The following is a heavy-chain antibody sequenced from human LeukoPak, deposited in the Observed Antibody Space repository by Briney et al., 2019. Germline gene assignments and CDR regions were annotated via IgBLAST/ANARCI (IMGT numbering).Heavy chain of an antibody. CDR2: INHSGST. CDR1: GGSFSGYY. V-gene: IGHV4-34*01. D-gene: IGHD3-22*01. CDR3: ARDIRDDSSGYYPDTFDI. Sequence: SETLSLTCAVYGGSFSGYYWSWIRQPPGKGLEWIGEINHSGSTNYNPSLKSRVTISVDTSKNQFSLKLSSVTAADTAVYYCARDIRDDSSGYYPDTFDIWGQGTMVTVSS. J-gene: IGHJ3*02.